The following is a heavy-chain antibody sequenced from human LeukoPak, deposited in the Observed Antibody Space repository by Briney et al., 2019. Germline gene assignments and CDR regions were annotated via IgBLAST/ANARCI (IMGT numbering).Heavy chain of an antibody. J-gene: IGHJ4*02. CDR1: GFTFSSYS. Sequence: PGGSLRLSCEASGFTFSSYSMNWVRQAPGKGLEWVSYISSSGSTIYYADSVKGRFTISRDNAKNSLYLQMNSLRAEDTAVYYCARVGSITGSSFDYWGQGTLVTVSS. CDR3: ARVGSITGSSFDY. D-gene: IGHD1-14*01. CDR2: ISSSGSTI. V-gene: IGHV3-48*04.